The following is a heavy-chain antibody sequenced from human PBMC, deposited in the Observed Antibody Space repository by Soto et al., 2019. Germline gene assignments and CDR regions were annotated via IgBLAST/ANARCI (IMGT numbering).Heavy chain of an antibody. Sequence: QVQLVQSEAEVREPGASVKVSCKASGYIFINYGISWMRQAPGQGLEWMGWNSPYNSNTHYAQSLLGRVTVTRDTSTGTAYMEQRSLRSDDRPVYYCARTGGDCTQGVCYDSLGQGTLVTVSS. J-gene: IGHJ5*01. D-gene: IGHD2-8*01. CDR3: ARTGGDCTQGVCYDS. CDR2: NSPYNSNT. CDR1: GYIFINYG. V-gene: IGHV1-18*01.